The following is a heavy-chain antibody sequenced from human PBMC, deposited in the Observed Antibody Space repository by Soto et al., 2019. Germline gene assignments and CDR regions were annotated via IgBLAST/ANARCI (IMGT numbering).Heavy chain of an antibody. CDR1: GGSVSSDRNY. J-gene: IGHJ5*02. Sequence: SETLSLTCSVSGGSVSSDRNYWSWIRQPPGKGLEWIGYIYYSGTTNYNPSLKSRVTITRDTSKNQFSLKMTSVTAADTAVYHCARDQYDILTGYDWFDPWGQGTRVTVSS. V-gene: IGHV4-61*01. CDR3: ARDQYDILTGYDWFDP. D-gene: IGHD3-9*01. CDR2: IYYSGTT.